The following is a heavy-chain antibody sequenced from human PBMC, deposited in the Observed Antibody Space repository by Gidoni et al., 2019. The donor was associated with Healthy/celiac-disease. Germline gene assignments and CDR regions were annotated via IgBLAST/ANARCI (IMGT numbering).Heavy chain of an antibody. Sequence: EVQLVQSGAEVKQPGESLKISCKGSGYSFTSYWIGWVRQMPGKGLEWMGIIYPGDSDTRYSPSFQGQVTISADKSISTAYLQWSSLKASDTAMYYCARFWMITFGGVIVSNSGYFDYWGQGTLVTVSS. CDR1: GYSFTSYW. CDR2: IYPGDSDT. V-gene: IGHV5-51*01. CDR3: ARFWMITFGGVIVSNSGYFDY. J-gene: IGHJ4*02. D-gene: IGHD3-16*02.